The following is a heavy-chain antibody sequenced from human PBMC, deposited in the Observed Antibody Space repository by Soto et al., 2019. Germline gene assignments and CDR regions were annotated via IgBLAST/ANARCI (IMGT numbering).Heavy chain of an antibody. V-gene: IGHV3-30-3*01. D-gene: IGHD3-10*01. CDR3: ARYGSGSYLKDPFDN. CDR2: ISYDGSIK. CDR1: GFTFSSYA. J-gene: IGHJ4*02. Sequence: SLRLSCAASGFTFSSYAMHWVRQAPGKGLEWVADISYDGSIKYYADSVKGRFTISRDNAKNTLYLQMDSLRAEDTAVYYCARYGSGSYLKDPFDNWGQGTLVTVSS.